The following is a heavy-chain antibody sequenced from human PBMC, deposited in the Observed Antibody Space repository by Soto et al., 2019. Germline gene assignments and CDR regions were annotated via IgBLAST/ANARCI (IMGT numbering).Heavy chain of an antibody. CDR2: IIPIFGTA. CDR1: GGTFSSYA. J-gene: IGHJ6*02. D-gene: IGHD6-13*01. V-gene: IGHV1-69*01. Sequence: QVQLVQSGAEVKKPGSSVKVSCKASGGTFSSYAISWVRQAPGQGLEWMGGIIPIFGTANYAQKLQGRATITADESTSTAYMELSSLRSEDTAVYYCARDLRYSSSWYDKPAYGMDVWGQGTTVTVSS. CDR3: ARDLRYSSSWYDKPAYGMDV.